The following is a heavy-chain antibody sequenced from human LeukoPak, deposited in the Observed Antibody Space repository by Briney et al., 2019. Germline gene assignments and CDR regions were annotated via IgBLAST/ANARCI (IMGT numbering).Heavy chain of an antibody. CDR1: GGSIITYS. J-gene: IGHJ5*02. V-gene: IGHV4-4*09. CDR2: NYTSGGT. CDR3: ARHTFRVYDSSGSYNNHKYNWFDP. D-gene: IGHD3-22*01. Sequence: SETLSLSCTVSGGSIITYSWSWIRQPPGKGLEWIGYNYTSGGTNYNPSLKSRVTRSVDTSRNQFSLRLSSVTAADTAIYYCARHTFRVYDSSGSYNNHKYNWFDPWGQGTLVTVSS.